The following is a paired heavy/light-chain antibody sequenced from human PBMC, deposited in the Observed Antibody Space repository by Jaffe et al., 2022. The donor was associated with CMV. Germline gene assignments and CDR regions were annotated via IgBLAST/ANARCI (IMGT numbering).Heavy chain of an antibody. V-gene: IGHV4-39*01. CDR1: GGSISDYVYY. J-gene: IGHJ4*02. CDR3: ARPSTLGMTE. D-gene: IGHD1-26*01. CDR2: VYHSGTT. Sequence: QLQLQESGPGLVRPSETLSLTCTVSGGSISDYVYYWGWFRQPPGKGLEWIGSVYHSGTTYYNPSLNSRVTISLDTSKNQFSLRLKSVTAADTAMYYCARPSTLGMTEWGQGNLVTVSS.
Light chain of an antibody. V-gene: IGKV1-12*01. Sequence: DIQMTQSPSSVSASVGDTVTITCRASQGIARWVAWYQQKPGTVPKLLVFATSNLQTGVPSRFSGSGSGTNFSLTISSLQPEDFATYFCQQSNRFPALTFGGGTKVGIK. CDR1: QGIARW. CDR2: ATS. J-gene: IGKJ4*01. CDR3: QQSNRFPALT.